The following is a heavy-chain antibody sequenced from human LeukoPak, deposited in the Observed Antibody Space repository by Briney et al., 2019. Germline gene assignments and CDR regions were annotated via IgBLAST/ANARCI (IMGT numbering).Heavy chain of an antibody. V-gene: IGHV4-59*08. Sequence: PSETLSLTCTVSGASITSYFWNWIRQPPGKGLEWIGYIYYSGSTNYNPSLKSRVTISVDTSKNQFSLKLSSVTAADTAVYYCARHQGSSSFHFDYWGQGTLVTVSS. CDR1: GASITSYF. CDR3: ARHQGSSSFHFDY. CDR2: IYYSGST. D-gene: IGHD6-6*01. J-gene: IGHJ4*02.